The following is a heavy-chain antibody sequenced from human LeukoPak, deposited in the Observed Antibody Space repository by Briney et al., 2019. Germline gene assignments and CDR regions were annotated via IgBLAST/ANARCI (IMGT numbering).Heavy chain of an antibody. CDR1: GGSMTHYY. CDR3: ARGPVSLGWFAP. Sequence: SETLSLTCTVSGGSMTHYYWSWLRQPPGKELEWIGYIYYSGNTDYNPSFKSRVTISLDTSRNQFSLDLTSVTAADTATYFCARGPVSLGWFAPWGQGTLVTVSS. J-gene: IGHJ5*02. V-gene: IGHV4-59*08. D-gene: IGHD1-26*01. CDR2: IYYSGNT.